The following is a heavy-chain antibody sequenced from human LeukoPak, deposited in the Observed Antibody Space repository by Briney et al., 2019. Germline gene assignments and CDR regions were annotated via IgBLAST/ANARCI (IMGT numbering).Heavy chain of an antibody. J-gene: IGHJ4*02. CDR2: IWYDGSNK. Sequence: GRSLRLSCAASGFTFSSYGMNWVRQAPGKGLEWVAVIWYDGSNKYYADSVKGRSTISRDNSKNTLFLHMNSLRAEDTAVYYCAKALGGYHFDYWGQGTLVTVSS. CDR3: AKALGGYHFDY. D-gene: IGHD3-16*01. V-gene: IGHV3-33*06. CDR1: GFTFSSYG.